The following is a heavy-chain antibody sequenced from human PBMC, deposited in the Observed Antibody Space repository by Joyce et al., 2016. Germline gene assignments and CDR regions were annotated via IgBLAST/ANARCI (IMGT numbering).Heavy chain of an antibody. D-gene: IGHD1-26*01. CDR2: IKSKSDGGTT. CDR3: SLDGKGFDP. V-gene: IGHV3-15*01. Sequence: EVQLVESGGGLVKPGGSLRLSCETSGFPFSNAWLNWVRQAPGKGLEWVGRIKSKSDGGTTDYAEPAKGRFTISRDDSKNTVYRQMNSLKTEDTAVYYGSLDGKGFDPWGQGTLVTVSP. J-gene: IGHJ5*02. CDR1: GFPFSNAW.